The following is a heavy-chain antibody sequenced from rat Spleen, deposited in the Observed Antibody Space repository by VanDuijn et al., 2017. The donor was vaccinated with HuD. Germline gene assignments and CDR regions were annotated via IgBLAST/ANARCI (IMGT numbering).Heavy chain of an antibody. CDR1: GFTFSDYY. CDR3: ARPHSSLYVMDD. Sequence: EVQLVESGGGLVQPGRSLKLSCAASGFTFSDYYMAWVRQAPKKGLEWVASISYEGSSTYYGDSVKGRFTISRDNAKSTLYLQMNSLRSEDTATYYCARPHSSLYVMDDWGQGASVTVSS. V-gene: IGHV5-22*01. CDR2: ISYEGSST. D-gene: IGHD1-2*01. J-gene: IGHJ4*01.